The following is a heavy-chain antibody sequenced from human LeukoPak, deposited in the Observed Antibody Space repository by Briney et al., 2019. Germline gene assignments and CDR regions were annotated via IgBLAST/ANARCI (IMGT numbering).Heavy chain of an antibody. CDR2: IRCDGSNK. CDR1: GFTFDDYG. J-gene: IGHJ4*02. CDR3: AKDRGNWAFFDY. V-gene: IGHV3-30*02. D-gene: IGHD4-23*01. Sequence: PGGSLRLSCAASGFTFDDYGMSWVRLAPGKGLEWVAFIRCDGSNKYYADSVKGRFTISRDNSKNTLYLQMNSLRAEDTAVYYCAKDRGNWAFFDYWGQGTLVTVSS.